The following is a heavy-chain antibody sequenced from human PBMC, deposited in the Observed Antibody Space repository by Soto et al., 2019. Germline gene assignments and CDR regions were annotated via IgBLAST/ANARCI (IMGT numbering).Heavy chain of an antibody. D-gene: IGHD3-10*01. CDR2: ISYDGSNK. J-gene: IGHJ3*02. V-gene: IGHV3-30*18. Sequence: QVQLVESGGGVVQPGRSLRLSCAASGFTFSSYGMHWVRQAPGKGLEWVAVISYDGSNKYYADSVKGRFTISRDNSKNTLYLQMNSLRAEDTDVYYCAKFDDGGAFDIWGQGTMVTVSS. CDR3: AKFDDGGAFDI. CDR1: GFTFSSYG.